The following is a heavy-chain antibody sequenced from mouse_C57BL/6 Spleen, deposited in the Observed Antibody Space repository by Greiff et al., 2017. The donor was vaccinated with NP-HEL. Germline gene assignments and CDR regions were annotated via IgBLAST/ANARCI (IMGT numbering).Heavy chain of an antibody. Sequence: DVKLVESGGGLVKPGGSLKLSCAASGSTFSDYGMHWVRQAPEKGLEWVAYISSGSSTIYYADTVKGRFTISRDNAKNTLFLQMTSLRSEDTAMYYCYWGYYAMDYWGQGTSVTVSS. CDR1: GSTFSDYG. CDR3: YWGYYAMDY. J-gene: IGHJ4*01. CDR2: ISSGSSTI. V-gene: IGHV5-17*01. D-gene: IGHD4-1*01.